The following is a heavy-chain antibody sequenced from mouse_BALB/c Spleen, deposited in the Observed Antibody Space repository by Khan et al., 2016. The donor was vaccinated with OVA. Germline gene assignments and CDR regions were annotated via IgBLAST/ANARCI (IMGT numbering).Heavy chain of an antibody. J-gene: IGHJ2*01. V-gene: IGHV3-2*02. D-gene: IGHD1-3*01. CDR3: ARTTRIKY. CDR1: GYSITSGYG. CDR2: ISYSGST. Sequence: EVQLQQSGPGLVKPSQSLSLTCTVTGYSITSGYGWNWIRQFPGNKLEWMGYISYSGSTNYNPSLKSRISINRDTSKNQFFLPLNSVTTEGTDTYYWARTTRIKYWGQGTTLTVSS.